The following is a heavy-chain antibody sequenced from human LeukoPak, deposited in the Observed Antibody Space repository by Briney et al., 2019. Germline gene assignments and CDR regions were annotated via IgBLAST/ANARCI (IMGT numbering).Heavy chain of an antibody. CDR3: ARDLIVGATTNAFDI. J-gene: IGHJ3*02. V-gene: IGHV1-69*01. CDR2: IIPIFGTA. CDR1: EGTFSSYA. D-gene: IGHD1-26*01. Sequence: GASVKVSCKASEGTFSSYAISWVRQAPGQGLEWMGGIIPIFGTANYAQKFQGRVTITADESTSTAYMELSSLRSEDTAVYYCARDLIVGATTNAFDIWGQGTMVTVSS.